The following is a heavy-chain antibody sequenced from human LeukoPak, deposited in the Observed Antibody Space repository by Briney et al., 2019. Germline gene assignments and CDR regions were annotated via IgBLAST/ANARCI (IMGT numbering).Heavy chain of an antibody. V-gene: IGHV1-2*02. CDR3: ARDMGRYSGYDYDY. J-gene: IGHJ4*02. D-gene: IGHD5-12*01. CDR1: GYTFTDYY. Sequence: SAKVSCKTSGYTFTDYYLHWVRQAPGQGLECVGWIHPNTGATHYAQKFQGRLTMARDTSISTVYMELTRLRSDVTAVYYCARDMGRYSGYDYDYWGQGTLVTASS. CDR2: IHPNTGAT.